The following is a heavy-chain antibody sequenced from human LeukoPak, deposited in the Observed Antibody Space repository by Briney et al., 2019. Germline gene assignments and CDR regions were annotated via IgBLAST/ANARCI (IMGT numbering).Heavy chain of an antibody. CDR3: ARSTYYYDSSGYYSLYYFDY. J-gene: IGHJ4*02. CDR2: IYYSGST. V-gene: IGHV4-59*01. Sequence: SETLSLTCTVSGGSISSYYWSRIRQPPGKGLEWIGYIYYSGSTDYNPSLKSRVTISVDTSKNQFSLKLSSVTAADTAVYYCARSTYYYDSSGYYSLYYFDYWGQGTLVTVSS. D-gene: IGHD3-22*01. CDR1: GGSISSYY.